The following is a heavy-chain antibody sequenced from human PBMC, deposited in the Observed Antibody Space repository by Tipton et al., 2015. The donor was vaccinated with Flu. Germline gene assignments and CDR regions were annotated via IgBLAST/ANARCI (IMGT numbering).Heavy chain of an antibody. CDR1: GYTFTGYY. J-gene: IGHJ5*02. D-gene: IGHD2-2*01. CDR3: ARVPAALGWDAHWFDP. CDR2: INPSSGGT. V-gene: IGHV1-2*02. Sequence: QLVQSGAEVKKPGASVKVSCKASGYTFTGYYMHWVRQAPGQGLEWMGWINPSSGGTNYAQKFQGRVTMTRDTSISTAYMELSRLGSDDTAVYYCARVPAALGWDAHWFDPWGQGTLVTVSS.